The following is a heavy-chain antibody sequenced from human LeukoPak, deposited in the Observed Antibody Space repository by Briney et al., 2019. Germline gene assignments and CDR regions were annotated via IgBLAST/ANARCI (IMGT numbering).Heavy chain of an antibody. D-gene: IGHD3-10*01. Sequence: SETLSLTCAVYGGSFSGYYWSWIRQPPGKGLEWIGEINHSGSTNYNPSLKSRVTISVDTSKNQFSLKLSSVTAADTAVYYCARDSPRGYYGSGSYYNPHWFDPWGQGTLVTVSS. V-gene: IGHV4-34*01. CDR1: GGSFSGYY. J-gene: IGHJ5*02. CDR2: INHSGST. CDR3: ARDSPRGYYGSGSYYNPHWFDP.